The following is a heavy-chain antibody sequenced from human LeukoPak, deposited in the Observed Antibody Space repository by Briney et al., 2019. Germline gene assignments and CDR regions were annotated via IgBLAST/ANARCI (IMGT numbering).Heavy chain of an antibody. CDR1: GFTSSSYA. CDR3: GKDRVEQTTVVTVFEY. D-gene: IGHD4-23*01. Sequence: PGGSLRLSCAASGFTSSSYAVSWVRQAPGKGLEWVSAIRGIGGSTYYADSVTGRFTIWRDNSTKPMYLQMNRLRAEDTAVYYCGKDRVEQTTVVTVFEYWGQGTLVTVSS. V-gene: IGHV3-23*01. J-gene: IGHJ4*02. CDR2: IRGIGGST.